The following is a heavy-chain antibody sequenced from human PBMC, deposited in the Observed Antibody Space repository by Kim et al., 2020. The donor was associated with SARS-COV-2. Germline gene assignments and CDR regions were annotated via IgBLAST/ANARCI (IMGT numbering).Heavy chain of an antibody. CDR2: MISSSSYI. D-gene: IGHD6-19*01. J-gene: IGHJ4*02. V-gene: IGHV3-21*01. CDR1: GFTFSSYS. CDR3: ARDVVAGTSDY. Sequence: GGSLRLSCSASGFTFSSYSMNWVCQAPGMGLEWVSSMISSSSYIYYADSVKGRFTISRDNAKNSLYLQMNSLRAEDTAVYYCARDVVAGTSDYWGQGTLVTVSS.